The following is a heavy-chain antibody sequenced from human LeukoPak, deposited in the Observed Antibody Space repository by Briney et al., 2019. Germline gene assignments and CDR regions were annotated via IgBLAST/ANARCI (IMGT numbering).Heavy chain of an antibody. CDR1: GGSISSYY. Sequence: PSETLSLTSTVSGGSISSYYWSWIRQPAGKGLEWIGRIYTSGSTNYNPPLKSRVTISVDKSKNQFSLKLSSVTAADTAVYYCAREPPYYYDSSGSEPSFDYWGQGTLVTVSS. D-gene: IGHD3-22*01. J-gene: IGHJ4*02. CDR3: AREPPYYYDSSGSEPSFDY. V-gene: IGHV4-4*07. CDR2: IYTSGST.